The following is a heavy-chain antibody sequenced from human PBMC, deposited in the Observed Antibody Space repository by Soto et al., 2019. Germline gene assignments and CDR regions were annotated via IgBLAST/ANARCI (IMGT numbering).Heavy chain of an antibody. D-gene: IGHD5-12*01. CDR2: IYSGGST. Sequence: GGSLRLSCAASGFTVSSNYMGWVRQAPGKGLEWVSVIYSGGSTYYADSVKGRFTISRDDSESIAYLQMNNLKTDDTAVYYCSRLPPERYSAYDFPMDVWGQGTTVTVSS. CDR3: SRLPPERYSAYDFPMDV. V-gene: IGHV3-66*01. J-gene: IGHJ6*02. CDR1: GFTVSSNY.